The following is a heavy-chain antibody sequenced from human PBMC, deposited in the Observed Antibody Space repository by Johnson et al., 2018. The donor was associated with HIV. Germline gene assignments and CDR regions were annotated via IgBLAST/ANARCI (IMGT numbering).Heavy chain of an antibody. D-gene: IGHD3-22*01. CDR3: AKVRSGYTEIDAFDI. V-gene: IGHV3-30*18. Sequence: QVQLVESGGGVVQPGRSLRLSCTASGFTFSTYAMHWVRRAPGKGLEWVAFISYDGNNKYYADSVTGRFTVSRDNSKNTLYLQMSSLRAEDTAVYFCAKVRSGYTEIDAFDIWGQGTMVTVSS. J-gene: IGHJ3*02. CDR2: ISYDGNNK. CDR1: GFTFSTYA.